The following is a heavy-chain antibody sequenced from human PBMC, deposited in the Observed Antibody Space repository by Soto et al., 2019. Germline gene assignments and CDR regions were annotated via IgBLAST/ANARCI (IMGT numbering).Heavy chain of an antibody. V-gene: IGHV4-59*01. CDR1: GGSISSYY. CDR2: IYYSGST. Sequence: SETLSLTCTVSGGSISSYYWSWIRQPPGKGLEWVGYIYYSGSTNYNPSLKSRVTISVDTSKNQFTLKLSSVTAADTAVYYCASVNSRDGYNYSDAFDIWGQGTMVTVSS. J-gene: IGHJ3*02. CDR3: ASVNSRDGYNYSDAFDI. D-gene: IGHD5-12*01.